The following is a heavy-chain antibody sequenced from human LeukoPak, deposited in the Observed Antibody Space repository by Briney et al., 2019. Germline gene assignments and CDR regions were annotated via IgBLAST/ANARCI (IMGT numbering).Heavy chain of an antibody. D-gene: IGHD3-3*01. J-gene: IGHJ4*02. CDR1: GFTLSSYG. V-gene: IGHV3-48*03. CDR3: ARGARFLEWLLFQGIFDY. CDR2: IGSDSSSI. Sequence: GGSLRLSCAASGFTLSSYGMNWVRQAPGKGLEWVSYIGSDSSSIYYADSVKGRFTISRDNAKNSLYLQMNSLRAEDTAVYYCARGARFLEWLLFQGIFDYWGQGTLVTVSS.